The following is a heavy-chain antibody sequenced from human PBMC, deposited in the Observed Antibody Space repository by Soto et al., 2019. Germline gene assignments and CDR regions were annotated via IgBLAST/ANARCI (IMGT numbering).Heavy chain of an antibody. CDR1: GFTFSSYG. CDR2: IWYDGSNK. V-gene: IGHV3-33*01. J-gene: IGHJ3*02. D-gene: IGHD3-10*01. CDR3: ARSSHYTSSVLLWFGELARDDAFGI. Sequence: PGGSLRLSCAASGFTFSSYGMHWVRQAPGKGLEWVAVIWYDGSNKYYADSVKGRFTISRDNSKNTLYLQMNSLRAEDTAVYYCARSSHYTSSVLLWFGELARDDAFGIWGQGTMVTVSS.